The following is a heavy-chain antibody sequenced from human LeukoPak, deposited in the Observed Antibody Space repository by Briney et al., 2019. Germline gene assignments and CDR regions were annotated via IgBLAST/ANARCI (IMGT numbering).Heavy chain of an antibody. V-gene: IGHV4-59*08. CDR1: GGSISSFY. Sequence: RPSETLSLTCTVSGGSISSFYWSWLRQPPGKGMEWIGYIYNTENTNYNPSLKSRVTISVDTSKNQFSLNVKSVTASDTAVYYCASSKPDLDTWGQGTLVTVSS. CDR3: ASSKPDLDT. J-gene: IGHJ5*02. CDR2: IYNTENT. D-gene: IGHD2-2*01.